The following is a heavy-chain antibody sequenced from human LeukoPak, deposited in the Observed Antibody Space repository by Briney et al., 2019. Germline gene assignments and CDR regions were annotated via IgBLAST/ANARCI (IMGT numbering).Heavy chain of an antibody. J-gene: IGHJ4*02. V-gene: IGHV3-73*01. CDR1: GFIFSDCA. CDR3: TRDGGSWSHLDY. D-gene: IGHD2-15*01. Sequence: GGSLRLSCAGFGFIFSDCAIHWVRQASGKGLERVGRIDTRDKGSATAYAASVRGRFAISRDDSERTAYLQMTGLKTEDTAVYFCTRDGGSWSHLDYWGQGALVTVSS. CDR2: IDTRDKGSAT.